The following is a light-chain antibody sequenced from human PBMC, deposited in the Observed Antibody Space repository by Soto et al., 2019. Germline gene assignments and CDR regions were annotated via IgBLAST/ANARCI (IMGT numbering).Light chain of an antibody. Sequence: QSALTQPASVSGSPGQSVTISCSGTSSDVGGYNYVSWYQQHPGKAPKLLIYEVSNRPSGVSNRFSGSKSANTASLTISGLQPEDDAEYFCSSYTTTSTPYVFGAGTKLTVL. CDR1: SSDVGGYNY. J-gene: IGLJ1*01. CDR3: SSYTTTSTPYV. CDR2: EVS. V-gene: IGLV2-14*01.